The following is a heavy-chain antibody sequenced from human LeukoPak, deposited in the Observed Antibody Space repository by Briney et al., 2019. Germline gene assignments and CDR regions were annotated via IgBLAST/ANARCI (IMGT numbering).Heavy chain of an antibody. V-gene: IGHV1-8*03. D-gene: IGHD6-13*01. CDR3: ARSSSSSWYFGGNNWFDP. CDR2: MNPNSGNT. J-gene: IGHJ5*02. Sequence: ASVKVSCKASGCTFTSYDINWVRQATGQGLEWMGWMNPNSGNTGYAQKFQGRVTITRNTSISTAYMELSSLRSEDTAAYYCARSSSSSWYFGGNNWFDPWGQGTLVTVSS. CDR1: GCTFTSYD.